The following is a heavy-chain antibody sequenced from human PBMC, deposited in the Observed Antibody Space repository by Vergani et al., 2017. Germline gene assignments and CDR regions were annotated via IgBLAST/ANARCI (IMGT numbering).Heavy chain of an antibody. Sequence: EVQLVESGGGLVKPGGSLRLSCAASGFTFSSYSMNWVRQAPGKGLEWVSSISSSSSYIYYADSVKGRFTISRDNAKNSLYLQMNSLRAEDTAVYYCASPSPGRGWLLPYYYYYGMDVWGQGTTVTVSS. CDR1: GFTFSSYS. D-gene: IGHD2-15*01. CDR2: ISSSSSYI. J-gene: IGHJ6*02. V-gene: IGHV3-21*01. CDR3: ASPSPGRGWLLPYYYYYGMDV.